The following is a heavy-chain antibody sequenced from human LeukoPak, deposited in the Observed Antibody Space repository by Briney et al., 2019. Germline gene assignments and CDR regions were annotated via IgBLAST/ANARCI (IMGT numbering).Heavy chain of an antibody. V-gene: IGHV3-48*03. CDR1: GFAFSSYE. D-gene: IGHD6-19*01. CDR2: ISGDNRAI. CDR3: ATSLSGWFGPSAYY. J-gene: IGHJ4*02. Sequence: PGGSLRLSCAASGFAFSSYEISWVRQATGKGLEWISFISGDNRAIHYADSVRGRFTISADHAKNSVYLQMNSLRAEDTAVYYCATSLSGWFGPSAYYWGQGTPVTVSS.